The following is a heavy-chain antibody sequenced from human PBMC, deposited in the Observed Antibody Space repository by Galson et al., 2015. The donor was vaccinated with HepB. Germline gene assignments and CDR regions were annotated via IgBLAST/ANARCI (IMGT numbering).Heavy chain of an antibody. CDR3: ARDGWSGNYFDGAFDM. D-gene: IGHD1-26*01. CDR2: IIPILGRA. V-gene: IGHV1-69*04. CDR1: GGTFSSYS. Sequence: SVKVSCKASGGTFSSYSISWVRQAPGQGLEWMGRIIPILGRANYAQKSQVRVTIAADKSTNTSYMEVSSLRSEDTAVYYCARDGWSGNYFDGAFDMWGQGTMVTVSS. J-gene: IGHJ3*02.